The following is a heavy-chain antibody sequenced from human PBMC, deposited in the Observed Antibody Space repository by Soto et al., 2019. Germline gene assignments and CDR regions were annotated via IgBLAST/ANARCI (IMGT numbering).Heavy chain of an antibody. D-gene: IGHD2-2*01. Sequence: GGSLRLSCAASGFTFSSYAMHWVRQAPGKGLEWVAVVSYDGSNKYYADSVKGRFTISRDNSKNTLYLQMNSLRAEDTAVYYCAREKRVPGYYGMDVWGQGTTVTVSS. CDR1: GFTFSSYA. CDR3: AREKRVPGYYGMDV. CDR2: VSYDGSNK. J-gene: IGHJ6*02. V-gene: IGHV3-30-3*01.